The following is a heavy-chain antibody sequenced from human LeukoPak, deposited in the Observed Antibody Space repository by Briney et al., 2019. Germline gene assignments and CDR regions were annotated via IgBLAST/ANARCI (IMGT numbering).Heavy chain of an antibody. Sequence: GGSLRLSCAASGFTFSSYSMNWVRQAPGKGLEWVSSISSSSSYIYYADSVKGRFTISRDNAKNSLYLQVNSLRAEDTAVYYCASSQESYYCMDVWGKGTTVTVSS. CDR3: ASSQESYYCMDV. CDR2: ISSSSSYI. J-gene: IGHJ6*03. V-gene: IGHV3-21*01. CDR1: GFTFSSYS. D-gene: IGHD6-6*01.